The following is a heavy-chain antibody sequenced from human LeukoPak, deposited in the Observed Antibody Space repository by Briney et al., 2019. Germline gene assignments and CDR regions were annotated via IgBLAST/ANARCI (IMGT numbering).Heavy chain of an antibody. J-gene: IGHJ5*02. D-gene: IGHD3-9*01. CDR2: TGSTGVST. Sequence: GGSLRLSCAASGFTFSSYAMNWVRQAPGKGLEWVSGTGSTGVSTFYADSVKGRFTVSRDNSKNTLYLQMNSLRAEDTAVYYCAKTGIEYYDILTGYYQYNWFDPWGQGTLVTVSS. V-gene: IGHV3-23*01. CDR1: GFTFSSYA. CDR3: AKTGIEYYDILTGYYQYNWFDP.